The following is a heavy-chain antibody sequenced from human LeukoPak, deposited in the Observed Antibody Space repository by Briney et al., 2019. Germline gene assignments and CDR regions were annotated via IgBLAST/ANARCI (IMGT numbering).Heavy chain of an antibody. V-gene: IGHV4-61*01. CDR1: GGSVSSSSSY. CDR2: IYYSGST. D-gene: IGHD2-2*01. J-gene: IGHJ2*01. Sequence: PSETLSLTCTVSGGSVSSSSSYWNWIRQPPGKGLEWIGYIYYSGSTNYNPSLESRVTISLDTSKNQFSLKLSSVTAADTAVYHCARVPYYASSPFWYFDLWGRGTLVTVSS. CDR3: ARVPYYASSPFWYFDL.